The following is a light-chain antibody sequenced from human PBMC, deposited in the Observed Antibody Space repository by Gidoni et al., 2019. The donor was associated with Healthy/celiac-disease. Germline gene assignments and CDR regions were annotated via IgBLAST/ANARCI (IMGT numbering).Light chain of an antibody. CDR2: GAS. Sequence: ELVMTQSPATLSVSPGESATLSCRASQSVSSNLAWYQQKPGQAPRLLIYGASTRATGIPARFSGSGSGTEFTRTISSLQSEDFAVYYCQQYNNWPPYTFGQGTKLEIK. J-gene: IGKJ2*01. CDR3: QQYNNWPPYT. V-gene: IGKV3D-15*01. CDR1: QSVSSN.